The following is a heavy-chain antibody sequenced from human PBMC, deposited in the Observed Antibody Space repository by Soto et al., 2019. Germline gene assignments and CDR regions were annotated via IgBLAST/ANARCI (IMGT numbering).Heavy chain of an antibody. CDR1: GITFSTYA. Sequence: ASVKVSCKASGITFSTYAIHWVRQAPGQRLEWMGWINAGNGNTRYSQKFQGRVTLTRDTSASTAYMDLSSLRSEDTAIYYCARAISGYVTWGQGSLVTVSS. CDR3: ARAISGYVT. D-gene: IGHD5-12*01. CDR2: INAGNGNT. V-gene: IGHV1-3*01. J-gene: IGHJ4*02.